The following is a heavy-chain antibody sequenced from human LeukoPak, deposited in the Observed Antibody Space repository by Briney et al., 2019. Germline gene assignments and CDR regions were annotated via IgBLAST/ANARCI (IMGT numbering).Heavy chain of an antibody. Sequence: VASVKVSCKAAGFTFTAYSINLMRQAPGQGLEWMGWIGAYNGDTKYSQKDQGRVSMTTDTSTKTAYMEVRSLRADDTAVYYCARLGRYHLFSYMDVWGKGTTVTVSS. D-gene: IGHD1-26*01. V-gene: IGHV1-18*01. CDR2: IGAYNGDT. J-gene: IGHJ6*03. CDR1: GFTFTAYS. CDR3: ARLGRYHLFSYMDV.